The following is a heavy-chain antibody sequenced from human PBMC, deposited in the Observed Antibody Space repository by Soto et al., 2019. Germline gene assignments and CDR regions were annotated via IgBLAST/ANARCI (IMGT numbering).Heavy chain of an antibody. Sequence: ASVKVSCKASGYTFTGYYMHWVRQAPGQGLEWMGWINPNRGGTNYAQKFQGWVTMTSDTSISTAYMELSRLRSDDTAVYYCAREGSSYTIFGLVIVHYGMDVWGQGPTVTLSS. V-gene: IGHV1-2*04. CDR2: INPNRGGT. CDR1: GYTFTGYY. J-gene: IGHJ6*02. D-gene: IGHD3-3*01. CDR3: AREGSSYTIFGLVIVHYGMDV.